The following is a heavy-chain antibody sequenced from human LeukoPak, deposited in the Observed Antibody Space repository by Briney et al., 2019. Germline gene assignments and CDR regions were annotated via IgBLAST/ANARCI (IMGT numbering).Heavy chain of an antibody. J-gene: IGHJ4*02. V-gene: IGHV3-72*01. D-gene: IGHD6-19*01. CDR3: ARGAVAGTNWYFDY. CDR1: GFIFSDHY. CDR2: FRNKVRGYTT. Sequence: GGPREPSCPAPGFIFSDHYLDWVGQAPGRGREWVARFRNKVRGYTTEYAASVQGRFTISRDDSSNSLYLQMSSLKTEDTAVYFCARGAVAGTNWYFDYWGQGTLVAVSS.